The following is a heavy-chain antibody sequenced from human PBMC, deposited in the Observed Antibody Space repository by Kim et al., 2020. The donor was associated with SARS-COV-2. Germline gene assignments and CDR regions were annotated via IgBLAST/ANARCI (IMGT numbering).Heavy chain of an antibody. V-gene: IGHV3-23*01. J-gene: IGHJ4*02. Sequence: KGRLTTSRDNSTNTLYLQMTSLRAEDTAVYYCAKIPSGYSSGWAFDYWGQGTLVTVSS. CDR3: AKIPSGYSSGWAFDY. D-gene: IGHD6-19*01.